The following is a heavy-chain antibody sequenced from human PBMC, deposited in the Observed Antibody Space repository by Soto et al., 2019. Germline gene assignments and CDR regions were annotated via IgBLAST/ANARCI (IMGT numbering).Heavy chain of an antibody. J-gene: IGHJ4*02. V-gene: IGHV3-30*15. D-gene: IGHD1-26*01. CDR2: ISYDGANK. CDR3: ARGETWELQDYFDY. CDR1: GFTFSSYA. Sequence: QVQLVESVGGVVQPGRSLRLSCAASGFTFSSYAIHWVRQAPGKGLEWVALISYDGANKYYPDSVKGRFSISSDNSKNTLYLQMSSMRAEDTAIYYCARGETWELQDYFDYWGQGTLVAVAS.